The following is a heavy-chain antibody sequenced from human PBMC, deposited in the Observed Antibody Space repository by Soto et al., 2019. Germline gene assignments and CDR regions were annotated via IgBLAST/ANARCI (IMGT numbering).Heavy chain of an antibody. D-gene: IGHD2-15*01. CDR1: GYIFTAYS. J-gene: IGHJ1*01. Sequence: ASVKVSCKTSGYIFTAYSMHWVRQAPGQGLEWMGVVNPSGGSAHYAQSFEGRVTLTRNTSTSTFYMELSSLRSEDTAVYYCAREENCRGGTCYSEYFHHWGQGTLVTVSS. CDR3: AREENCRGGTCYSEYFHH. CDR2: VNPSGGSA. V-gene: IGHV1-46*01.